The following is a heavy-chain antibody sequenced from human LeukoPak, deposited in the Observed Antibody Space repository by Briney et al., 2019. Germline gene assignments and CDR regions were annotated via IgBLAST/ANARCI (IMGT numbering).Heavy chain of an antibody. D-gene: IGHD2-2*02. CDR3: ASASGYCSSTSCYILDC. V-gene: IGHV4-39*01. Sequence: SETLSLTCTVSGGSISSSSYYWGWIRQPPGKGLEWIGSIYYSGSTYYNPSLKSRVTISVDTSKNQFSLKLSSVTAADTAVYYCASASGYCSSTSCYILDCWRQGTLVTVSS. J-gene: IGHJ4*02. CDR1: GGSISSSSYY. CDR2: IYYSGST.